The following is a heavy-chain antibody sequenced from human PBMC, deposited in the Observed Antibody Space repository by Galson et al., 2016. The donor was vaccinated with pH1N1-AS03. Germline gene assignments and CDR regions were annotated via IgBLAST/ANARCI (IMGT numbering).Heavy chain of an antibody. J-gene: IGHJ4*02. CDR1: GFTFSSYG. V-gene: IGHV3-30*02. D-gene: IGHD4/OR15-4a*01. CDR2: IRFDGSNK. CDR3: AKGVGATDGLFDY. Sequence: SLRLSCAASGFTFSSYGMHWVRQAPGKGLEWVSFIRFDGSNKYYADSVKGRFTISRDNSNNTLYLQLNSLRAEDTAVYYCAKGVGATDGLFDYWGPGTLVTVSS.